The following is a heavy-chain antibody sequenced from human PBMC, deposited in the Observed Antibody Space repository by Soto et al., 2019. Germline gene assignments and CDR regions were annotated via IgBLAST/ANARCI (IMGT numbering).Heavy chain of an antibody. CDR1: GYTFTSYD. D-gene: IGHD3-10*01. CDR3: ATYYYGSGSYYRFDY. V-gene: IGHV1-8*01. Sequence: ASVKVSCKASGYTFTSYDINWVRQATGQGLEWMGWMNPNSGNTGYAQKFQGRVTMTRNTSISTAYMELSSLRSEDTAVYFCATYYYGSGSYYRFDYWGQGSLVTVSS. CDR2: MNPNSGNT. J-gene: IGHJ4*02.